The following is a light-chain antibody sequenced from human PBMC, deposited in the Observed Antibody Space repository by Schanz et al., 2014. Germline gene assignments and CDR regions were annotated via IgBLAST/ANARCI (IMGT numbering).Light chain of an antibody. CDR3: QQYGNSPPT. V-gene: IGKV3D-20*01. CDR2: DAS. CDR1: QSVSSSY. J-gene: IGKJ1*01. Sequence: EIVLTQSPATLSLSPGERVTLSCGASQSVSSSYLAWYQQKPGLAPRVLIYDASIRATGIPDRFSGSGSGTDFTLTISRLEPEDFAVYFCQQYGNSPPTFGQGTKVEIK.